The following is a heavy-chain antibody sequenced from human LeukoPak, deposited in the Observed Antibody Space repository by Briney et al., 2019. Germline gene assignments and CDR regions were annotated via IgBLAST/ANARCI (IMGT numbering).Heavy chain of an antibody. J-gene: IGHJ4*02. CDR1: GVSIHTSY. Sequence: SETLSLTCTVSGVSIHTSYWSWIRQPPGKALEWIGYNSNSGDTRYNPSLKSRVTISVDTSKNQFSLKLSSVTAADTAVYYCARSVWYSSSSPIFAYYFDSWGQGTLVTVSS. CDR3: ARSVWYSSSSPIFAYYFDS. D-gene: IGHD6-6*01. CDR2: NSNSGDT. V-gene: IGHV4-59*12.